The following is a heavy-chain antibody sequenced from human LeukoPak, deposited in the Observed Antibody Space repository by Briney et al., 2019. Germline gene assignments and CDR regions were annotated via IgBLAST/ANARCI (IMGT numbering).Heavy chain of an antibody. Sequence: VSGPTLAKPTQALTLTCIFSGFSVSHRAVGGGWIRQPPGKALEWIALIYWNDDKRYSLSLKSRLTITKDTSKNQVVLTMTNLDPVDTATYYCAHRSYYSGSKTFDYWGQGTLVTVSS. V-gene: IGHV2-5*01. CDR1: GFSVSHRAVG. J-gene: IGHJ4*02. CDR3: AHRSYYSGSKTFDY. D-gene: IGHD3-10*01. CDR2: IYWNDDK.